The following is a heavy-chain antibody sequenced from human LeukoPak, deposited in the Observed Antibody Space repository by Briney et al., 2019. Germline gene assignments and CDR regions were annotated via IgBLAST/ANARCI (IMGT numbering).Heavy chain of an antibody. CDR1: GGSISGGDYY. CDR2: IYYSGST. CDR3: AGTDYGGPVFILA. V-gene: IGHV4-30-4*08. J-gene: IGHJ3*01. D-gene: IGHD4-23*01. Sequence: PSETLSLTCTVSGGSISGGDYYWSWIRQPPGKGLEWIGYIYYSGSTYYNPSLKSRVTISVDTSKNQFSLKLSSVTAADTAVYYCAGTDYGGPVFILAWGQGTMVTVSS.